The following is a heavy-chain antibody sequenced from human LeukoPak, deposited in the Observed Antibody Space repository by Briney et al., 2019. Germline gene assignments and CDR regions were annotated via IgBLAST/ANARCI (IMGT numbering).Heavy chain of an antibody. D-gene: IGHD6-13*01. J-gene: IGHJ4*02. CDR1: GFTFSNYW. V-gene: IGHV3-7*01. CDR2: IKEDGSEK. Sequence: GGSLRLSRAASGFTFSNYWMSWVRQAPGKGLEWVADIKEDGSEKYYVDSMKGRFTISRDNAKNSLYLQLNSLRADDTAVYYCARSWAHYDYWGQGTLVTVSS. CDR3: ARSWAHYDY.